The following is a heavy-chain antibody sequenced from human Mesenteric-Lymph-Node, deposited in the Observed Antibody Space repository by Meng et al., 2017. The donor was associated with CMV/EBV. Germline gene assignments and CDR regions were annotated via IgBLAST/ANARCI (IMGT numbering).Heavy chain of an antibody. D-gene: IGHD2-2*01. V-gene: IGHV3-66*01. CDR2: IYSGGST. CDR3: AGVVPAAYYYYGMDV. Sequence: GESLKISCAASGFTVSSNYMSWVRQAPGKGLEWVSVIYSGGSTYYADSVKGRFTISRDNAKNSLYLQMNSLRAEDTAVYYCAGVVPAAYYYYGMDVWGQGTTVTVSS. CDR1: GFTVSSNY. J-gene: IGHJ6*02.